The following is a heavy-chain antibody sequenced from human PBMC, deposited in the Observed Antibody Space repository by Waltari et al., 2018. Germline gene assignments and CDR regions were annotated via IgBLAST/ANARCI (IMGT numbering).Heavy chain of an antibody. V-gene: IGHV4-59*11. CDR3: ARGGYYYGSNHFDY. Sequence: QVQLQESGPGLVKPSETLSLTCTVSGGSISSHYWSWIRQPPGKGLEWIGYIYYSGSTNYNPSLKSRVTISVDTSKTQFSLKLSSVTAADTAVYYCARGGYYYGSNHFDYWGQGTLVTVSS. J-gene: IGHJ4*02. D-gene: IGHD3-10*01. CDR2: IYYSGST. CDR1: GGSISSHY.